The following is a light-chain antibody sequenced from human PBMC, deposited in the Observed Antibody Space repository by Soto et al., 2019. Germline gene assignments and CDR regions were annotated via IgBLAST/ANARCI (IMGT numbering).Light chain of an antibody. Sequence: EMVMTQSPAILSVSPGESATLSCRASLSVNSNYLAWYQQHPGQPPRLLIYGISTRATGIPARFSGSGSGTEFSLTISSLQSEDFAVYYCQQYSKWPITFGQGTKVDIK. J-gene: IGKJ1*01. V-gene: IGKV3-15*01. CDR2: GIS. CDR3: QQYSKWPIT. CDR1: LSVNSN.